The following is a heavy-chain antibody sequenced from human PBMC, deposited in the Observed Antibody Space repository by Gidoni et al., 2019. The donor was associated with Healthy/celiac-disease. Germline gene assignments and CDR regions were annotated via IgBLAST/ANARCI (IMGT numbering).Heavy chain of an antibody. D-gene: IGHD3-22*01. Sequence: QVQLVQSGAEVKKPGASVKVSCKASGYTFTSYDINWVRQATGQGLEWMGWMNPNSGNTGYAQKFQGRVTMTMNTSISTAYMELSSLRSEDTAVYYCARGTGDYYDSSGDGDYWGQGTLVTVSS. V-gene: IGHV1-8*01. CDR2: MNPNSGNT. J-gene: IGHJ4*02. CDR3: ARGTGDYYDSSGDGDY. CDR1: GYTFTSYD.